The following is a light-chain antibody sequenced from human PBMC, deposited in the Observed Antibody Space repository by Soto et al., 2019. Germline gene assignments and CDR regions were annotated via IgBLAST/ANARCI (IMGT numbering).Light chain of an antibody. Sequence: DIQMTQCPSCRSASVGDRVTITCRASQSINNYLSWYQQTPGKAPDRLIFAASSLESGVLSRFRRSGSGTNCTRTISGLQPEDVATYFCQQTFSITLTFGGGTKVDIK. CDR3: QQTFSITLT. J-gene: IGKJ4*01. CDR1: QSINNY. V-gene: IGKV1-39*01. CDR2: AAS.